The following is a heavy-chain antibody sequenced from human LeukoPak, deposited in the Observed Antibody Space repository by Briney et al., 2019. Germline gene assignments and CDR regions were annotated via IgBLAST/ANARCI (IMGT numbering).Heavy chain of an antibody. CDR3: ARTYSSGWAFFDY. D-gene: IGHD6-19*01. J-gene: IGHJ4*02. Sequence: GESLKISCKASGYSFTRYWISWVRQMPGKGLEWMGRIDPSDSYTNYSPSFQGHVTISADKSISTAYLQWRGLKASDTAIYYCARTYSSGWAFFDYWGQGTLVTVSS. CDR2: IDPSDSYT. CDR1: GYSFTRYW. V-gene: IGHV5-10-1*01.